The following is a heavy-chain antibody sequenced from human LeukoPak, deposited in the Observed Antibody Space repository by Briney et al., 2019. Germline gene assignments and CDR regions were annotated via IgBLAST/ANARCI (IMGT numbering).Heavy chain of an antibody. CDR2: INSDGSST. V-gene: IGHV3-74*01. Sequence: GGSLRLSCAASGFTFSSYWMHWVRQAPGRGLVWVSRINSDGSSTSYADSVKGRFTISRDNAKNTLYLQMNSLRAEDTAVYYCARSGGYCSSTSCRYNWFDPWGQGTLVTVSS. CDR3: ARSGGYCSSTSCRYNWFDP. D-gene: IGHD2-2*01. J-gene: IGHJ5*02. CDR1: GFTFSSYW.